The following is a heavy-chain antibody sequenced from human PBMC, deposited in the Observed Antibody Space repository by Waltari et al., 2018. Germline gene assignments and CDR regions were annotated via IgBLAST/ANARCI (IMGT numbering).Heavy chain of an antibody. CDR3: ARVPMVRGLGFDY. J-gene: IGHJ4*02. D-gene: IGHD3-10*01. V-gene: IGHV4-38-2*02. CDR1: GYSISSGYY. CDR2: IYHSGST. Sequence: QVQLQESGPGLVKPSATLSLPCTVSGYSISSGYYWGWIRQPPGKGLEWIGSIYHSGSTYYNPSLKSRVTISVDTSKNQFSLKLSSVTAADTAVYYCARVPMVRGLGFDYWGQGTLVTVSS.